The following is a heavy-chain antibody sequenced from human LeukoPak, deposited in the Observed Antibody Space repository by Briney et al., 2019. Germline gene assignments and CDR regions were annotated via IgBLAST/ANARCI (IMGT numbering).Heavy chain of an antibody. J-gene: IGHJ4*02. D-gene: IGHD3-16*02. CDR1: AFTFSSYS. V-gene: IGHV3-21*01. CDR3: ARDPTFGGVIADDY. CDR2: ISSSSSYI. Sequence: GGSLRLSCAASAFTFSSYSMNWVRQAPGKGLEWVSSISSSSSYIYYADSVKGRFTISRDNAKNSLYLQMNSLRAEDTAVYYCARDPTFGGVIADDYWGQGTLVTVSS.